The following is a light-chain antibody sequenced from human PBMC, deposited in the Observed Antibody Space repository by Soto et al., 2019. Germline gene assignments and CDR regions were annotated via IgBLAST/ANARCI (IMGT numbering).Light chain of an antibody. CDR1: SSNIGANYD. Sequence: QSVLTQPPSVSGAPGQRVTISCTGSSSNIGANYDVHWYQHRPGTAPKLLIFGNNNRPSGVPDRFSGSKSGTSASLAISGLQSEDEADYYCAAWDDSLNGYVFGTGTKVTVL. J-gene: IGLJ1*01. CDR2: GNN. CDR3: AAWDDSLNGYV. V-gene: IGLV1-40*01.